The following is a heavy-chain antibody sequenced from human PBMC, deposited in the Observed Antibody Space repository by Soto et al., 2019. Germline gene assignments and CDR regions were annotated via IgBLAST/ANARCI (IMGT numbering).Heavy chain of an antibody. CDR2: INPSGGST. Sequence: ASVKVSCKASGYTFTSYYMHWVRQAPGQGLEWMGIINPSGGSTSYAQKFQGRVTMTRDTSTSTVYMELSSLRSEDTAVYYCARESIAVAGTNVMAVWGQGTTVTVSS. CDR3: ARESIAVAGTNVMAV. D-gene: IGHD6-19*01. CDR1: GYTFTSYY. J-gene: IGHJ6*02. V-gene: IGHV1-46*01.